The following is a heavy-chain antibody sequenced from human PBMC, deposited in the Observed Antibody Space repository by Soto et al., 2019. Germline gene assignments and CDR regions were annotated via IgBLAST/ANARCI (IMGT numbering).Heavy chain of an antibody. J-gene: IGHJ4*02. D-gene: IGHD3-10*01. CDR1: GYSFTSYW. Sequence: GESLKISCKGSGYSFTSYWIGWVRQMPGKGLEWMGIIYPGDSDTRYSPSFQGQVTISADKSISTAYLQWSSLKASDTAMYYCARSGDHITMVRGVIITEWDYWGQGTLVTVSS. V-gene: IGHV5-51*01. CDR2: IYPGDSDT. CDR3: ARSGDHITMVRGVIITEWDY.